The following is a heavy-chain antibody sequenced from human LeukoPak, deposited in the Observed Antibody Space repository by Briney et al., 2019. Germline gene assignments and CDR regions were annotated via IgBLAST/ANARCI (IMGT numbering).Heavy chain of an antibody. J-gene: IGHJ6*02. D-gene: IGHD6-19*01. CDR3: ARDTSAWRYGMDV. V-gene: IGHV3-7*01. CDR1: GFTFSSHW. CDR2: IKQDGSEK. Sequence: GGSLRLSCEASGFTFSSHWMSWVRQAPGKGLEWVAIIKQDGSEKDYVDSVTGRFTISRDNAKNSLYLQMNSLRDEDTAVYYRARDTSAWRYGMDVWGQGTTVTVSS.